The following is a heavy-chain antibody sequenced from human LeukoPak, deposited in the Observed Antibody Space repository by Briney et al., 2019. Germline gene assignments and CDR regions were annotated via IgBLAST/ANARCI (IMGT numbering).Heavy chain of an antibody. CDR3: AKYSIVATNNWFDP. CDR2: ISGSGGST. Sequence: GGSLRLSCAASGFTFSSYAMSWVREAPGKGLEWVSAISGSGGSTYYADSVKGRFTISRDNSKNTLYLQMNSLRAEDTAVYYCAKYSIVATNNWFDPWGQGTLVTVSS. D-gene: IGHD5-12*01. CDR1: GFTFSSYA. J-gene: IGHJ5*02. V-gene: IGHV3-23*01.